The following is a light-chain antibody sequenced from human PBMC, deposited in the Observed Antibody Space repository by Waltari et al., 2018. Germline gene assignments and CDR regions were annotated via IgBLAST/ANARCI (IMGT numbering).Light chain of an antibody. V-gene: IGLV3-25*03. CDR1: ALPKDD. CDR3: QSADTSGSWV. CDR2: KDT. Sequence: SYELTQPPSVSVSPGQTARITCSGAALPKDDAQWYQQKPGQVPVLVMYKDTKRPSGIPERFSGSTSGTTVTLTIGGVQAEDEADYYCQSADTSGSWVFGGGTKLTVL. J-gene: IGLJ3*02.